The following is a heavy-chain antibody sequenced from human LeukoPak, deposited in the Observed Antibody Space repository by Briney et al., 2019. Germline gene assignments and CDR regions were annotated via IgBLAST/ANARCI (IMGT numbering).Heavy chain of an antibody. D-gene: IGHD3-3*01. V-gene: IGHV4-34*01. J-gene: IGHJ4*02. CDR2: INHSGSI. Sequence: SETLSLTCAVYGGSFTGYYWSWIRQPPGKGLEWIGEINHSGSINRNPSLKSRITISIDTSKNQFSLKLSSVTAADTAVYYCARVEYDFWSGSQSDYWGQGTLVTVSS. CDR3: ARVEYDFWSGSQSDY. CDR1: GGSFTGYY.